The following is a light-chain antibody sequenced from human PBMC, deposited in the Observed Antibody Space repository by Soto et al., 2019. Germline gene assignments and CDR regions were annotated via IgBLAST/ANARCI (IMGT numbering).Light chain of an antibody. CDR1: PSLLHITGETF. J-gene: IGKJ5*01. CDR2: EVS. V-gene: IGKV2D-29*02. CDR3: MQSTQLPPT. Sequence: VITQTPPSLTVAPGKPASISCKSSPSLLHITGETFLFWYLQKPGHSPQLLIYEVSARISGVPDRFSCSGSGTDFTLEISRVETGDVGIYYCMQSTQLPPTFGQGTRLEIK.